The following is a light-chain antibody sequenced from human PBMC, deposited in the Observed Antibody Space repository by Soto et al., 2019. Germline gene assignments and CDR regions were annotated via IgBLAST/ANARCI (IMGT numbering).Light chain of an antibody. V-gene: IGLV1-47*01. CDR1: SSNIGSNY. Sequence: QSVLTQPPSASGTPGQSVTISCSGSSSNIGSNYVYWYQQFPGTAPKFLISRNNQRPSGVPDRFSGSKSGNTASLTVSGLQAADEADYFCKSYAGSNTYVFGSGTKLTVL. CDR2: RNN. CDR3: KSYAGSNTYV. J-gene: IGLJ1*01.